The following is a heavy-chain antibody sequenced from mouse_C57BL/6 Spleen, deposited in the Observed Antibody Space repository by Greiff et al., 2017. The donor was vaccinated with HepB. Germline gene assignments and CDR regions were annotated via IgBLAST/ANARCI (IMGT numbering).Heavy chain of an antibody. Sequence: EVQLQQSGPVLVKPGASVKMSCKASGYTFTDYYMNWVKQSHGKSLEWIGVINPYNGGTSYNQKFKGKATLTVDKSSSTAYMELNSLTSEDSAVYYCARDGVYYGNYGDFDVWGTGTTVTVSS. V-gene: IGHV1-19*01. CDR1: GYTFTDYY. CDR3: ARDGVYYGNYGDFDV. J-gene: IGHJ1*03. CDR2: INPYNGGT. D-gene: IGHD2-1*01.